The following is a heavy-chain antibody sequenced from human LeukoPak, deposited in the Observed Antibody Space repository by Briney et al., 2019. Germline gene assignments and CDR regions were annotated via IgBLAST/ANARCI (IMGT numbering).Heavy chain of an antibody. CDR1: GGSIGSSY. D-gene: IGHD1-1*01. CDR2: ITYTGST. CDR3: ARDGTAWYNYFDS. Sequence: SETLSLTCTVSGGSIGSSYWSWIRQSPGKGLEWIGYITYTGSTHYNPSLKSRVTISLGTSMNQFSLKLTSVTAADTAAYYCARDGTAWYNYFDSWGQGTLVTVSS. V-gene: IGHV4-59*01. J-gene: IGHJ4*02.